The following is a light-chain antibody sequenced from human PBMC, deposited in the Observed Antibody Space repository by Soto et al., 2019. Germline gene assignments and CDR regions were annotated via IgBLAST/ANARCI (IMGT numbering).Light chain of an antibody. CDR1: SSDVGNYKF. V-gene: IGLV2-14*01. CDR2: EVS. J-gene: IGLJ2*01. Sequence: QSALTQPHSVSGSPGQSVTISCTGTSSDVGNYKFVSWYQQHPGKVPKLLIYEVSNRPSGISNRFSGSKSGNTASLTISGLQAEDEADYSCSAYTITNTVVFGGGTKLTVL. CDR3: SAYTITNTVV.